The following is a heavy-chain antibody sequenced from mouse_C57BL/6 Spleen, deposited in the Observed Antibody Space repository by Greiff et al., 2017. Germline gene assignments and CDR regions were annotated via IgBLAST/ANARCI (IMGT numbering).Heavy chain of an antibody. CDR2: IRNKANGYTT. Sequence: EVKLMESGGGLVQPGGSLSLSCAASGFTFTDYYMSWVRQPPGKALEWLGFIRNKANGYTTEYSASVKGRFTISRDNSKSILYLQMNALRAEDSATYYCARYDGYYYGSSAGVHFDYWGQGTTLTVSS. J-gene: IGHJ2*01. V-gene: IGHV7-3*01. D-gene: IGHD1-1*01. CDR1: GFTFTDYY. CDR3: ARYDGYYYGSSAGVHFDY.